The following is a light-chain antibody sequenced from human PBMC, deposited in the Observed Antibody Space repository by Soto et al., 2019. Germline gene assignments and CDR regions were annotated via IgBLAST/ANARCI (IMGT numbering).Light chain of an antibody. Sequence: QPVLTQSPSASASLGASVKLTCTLSSGHNNYAIAWHQQQPEKGPRYLMKVKSDGSQTKGDGIPDRFSGSSSGAERYLTISSLQSEDGADYYCQTWGTDIVVFGGGTKLTVL. CDR1: SGHNNYA. CDR3: QTWGTDIVV. CDR2: VKSDGSQ. V-gene: IGLV4-69*01. J-gene: IGLJ2*01.